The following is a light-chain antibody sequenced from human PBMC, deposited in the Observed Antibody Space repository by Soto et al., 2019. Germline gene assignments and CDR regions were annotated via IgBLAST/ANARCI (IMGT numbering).Light chain of an antibody. V-gene: IGLV1-44*01. CDR2: STS. CDR3: AVWIGSLNTVV. J-gene: IGLJ2*01. CDR1: SSNIGDSP. Sequence: QSVVTQTPSASGTPGQRVTISCSGSSSNIGDSPVDWYQQVPGAAPKLLIYSTSQRPSGVPDRFSGSKSGTSASLAISGLQSEDEAEYFCAVWIGSLNTVVFGGGTQLTVL.